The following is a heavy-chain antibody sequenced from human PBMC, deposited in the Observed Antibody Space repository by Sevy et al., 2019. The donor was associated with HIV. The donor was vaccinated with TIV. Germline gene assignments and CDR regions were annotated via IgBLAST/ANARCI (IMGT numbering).Heavy chain of an antibody. V-gene: IGHV4-59*01. CDR1: GGSLRSFY. D-gene: IGHD6-13*01. Sequence: SETLSLTCTVSGGSLRSFYWTWIRQPPGKGLEWIGHISNSGGTNYNPSLNGRVTISGDTSKNQFSLKLSSVTAADTAVYYCARGDQWQLVPKGAFDIWGQGTMVTVSS. CDR2: ISNSGGT. J-gene: IGHJ3*02. CDR3: ARGDQWQLVPKGAFDI.